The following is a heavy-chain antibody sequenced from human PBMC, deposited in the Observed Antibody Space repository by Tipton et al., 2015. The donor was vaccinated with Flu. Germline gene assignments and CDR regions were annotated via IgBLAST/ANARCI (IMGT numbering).Heavy chain of an antibody. J-gene: IGHJ4*02. D-gene: IGHD1-14*01. CDR3: ARDEGGTYPD. Sequence: AVSGFTVTSSYMSWVRQAPGKGLEWVSVIYGGGTTDYADSVKGRFTISRDKSKNILYLQMNSLRADDTAVYFCARDEGGTYPDWGQGTLVTVSS. CDR2: IYGGGTT. V-gene: IGHV3-53*01. CDR1: GFTVTSSY.